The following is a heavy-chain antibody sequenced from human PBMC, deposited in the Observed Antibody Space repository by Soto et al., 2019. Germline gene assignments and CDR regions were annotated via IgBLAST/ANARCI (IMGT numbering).Heavy chain of an antibody. CDR1: GFTFSSYS. CDR3: AREGYNWNYQGDY. V-gene: IGHV3-21*01. Sequence: EVQLVESGGGLVKPGGSLRLSCAASGFTFSSYSMNWVRQAPGKGLEWVSSISSSSSYIYYADSVKGRFTISRDNAKNSRYLQMNSLRAEDTAVYYCAREGYNWNYQGDYWGQGTLVTVSS. CDR2: ISSSSSYI. J-gene: IGHJ4*02. D-gene: IGHD1-7*01.